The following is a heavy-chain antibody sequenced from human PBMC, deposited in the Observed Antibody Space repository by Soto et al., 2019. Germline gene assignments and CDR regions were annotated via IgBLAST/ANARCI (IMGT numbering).Heavy chain of an antibody. Sequence: ASVKVSCKASGYTFTNSDINWVRQAPGQGLEWMGWMNPDSGHAAYAQKFQGRVTLTTSTSTSTVYMEMRSLGSEDTAVYYCARRPHCSGGICYYGLDNWGQGXLVTVYS. V-gene: IGHV1-8*01. CDR2: MNPDSGHA. J-gene: IGHJ4*02. CDR1: GYTFTNSD. D-gene: IGHD2-15*01. CDR3: ARRPHCSGGICYYGLDN.